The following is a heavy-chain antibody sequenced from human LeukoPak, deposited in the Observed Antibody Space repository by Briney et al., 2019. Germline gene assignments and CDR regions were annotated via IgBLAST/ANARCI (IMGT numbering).Heavy chain of an antibody. CDR2: IKQDGSEK. CDR3: AKDEGSGWYYFDY. J-gene: IGHJ4*02. D-gene: IGHD6-19*01. CDR1: GFTFSSYW. V-gene: IGHV3-7*03. Sequence: GGSLRLSCAASGFTFSSYWMSWVRQAPGKGLEWVANIKQDGSEKYYVDSVKGRFTISRDISKNTLYLQMNSLRAEDTAVYYCAKDEGSGWYYFDYWGQGSLVTVSS.